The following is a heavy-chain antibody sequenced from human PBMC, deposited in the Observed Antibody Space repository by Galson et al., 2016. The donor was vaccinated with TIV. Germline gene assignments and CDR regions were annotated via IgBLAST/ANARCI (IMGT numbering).Heavy chain of an antibody. CDR3: ARAPDYGGNFGGTGETHSYYFHY. Sequence: SLRLSCAASGFTFSSFGMHWVRQAPGKGLEWVAPIWYDGTNTYYADSVKGRFTISRYNSKNTLYVKMNSLRAEDTAVYYCARAPDYGGNFGGTGETHSYYFHYWGQGTLVTVSS. V-gene: IGHV3-33*01. CDR2: IWYDGTNT. J-gene: IGHJ4*02. CDR1: GFTFSSFG. D-gene: IGHD4-23*01.